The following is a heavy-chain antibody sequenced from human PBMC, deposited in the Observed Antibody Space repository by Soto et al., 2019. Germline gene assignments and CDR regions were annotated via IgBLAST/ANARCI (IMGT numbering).Heavy chain of an antibody. CDR1: GGSISTYY. CDR2: ISNSGST. J-gene: IGHJ4*02. V-gene: IGHV4-4*09. CDR3: ARRAAAAGQFDF. Sequence: QVQLQESGPGLVKPSETLSLTCTVSGGSISTYYWTWIRQPPGKGLEWIGYISNSGSTTYNPSLKRRVTISVDTSKNQFSLKLNSVTTADTAVYYCARRAAAAGQFDFWGQGTLVTVSS. D-gene: IGHD6-13*01.